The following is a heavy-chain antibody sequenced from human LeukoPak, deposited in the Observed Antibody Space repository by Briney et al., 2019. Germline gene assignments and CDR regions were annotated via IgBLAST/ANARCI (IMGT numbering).Heavy chain of an antibody. CDR2: ISSSGGGT. Sequence: GGSLRLSCAASGFTFSSYSMNWVRQAPGKGLEWVSTISSSGGGTYYADSVKGRFTISRDNSKNTLYLQMNSLRAEDTAVYYCAKDRVVGPTEYCFDYWGQGTLVTVSS. D-gene: IGHD1-26*01. CDR1: GFTFSSYS. CDR3: AKDRVVGPTEYCFDY. J-gene: IGHJ4*02. V-gene: IGHV3-23*01.